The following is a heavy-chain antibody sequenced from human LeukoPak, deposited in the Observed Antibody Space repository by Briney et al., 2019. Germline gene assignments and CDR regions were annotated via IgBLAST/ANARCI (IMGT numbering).Heavy chain of an antibody. CDR3: ARAPPRIAAAGLDI. V-gene: IGHV4-59*08. D-gene: IGHD6-13*01. CDR2: IYYSGST. J-gene: IGHJ3*02. CDR1: GEPFSGYY. Sequence: SETLSLTCGVSGEPFSGYYWGWIRQPPGKGLEWIGYIYYSGSTNYNPSLKSRVTISVDTSKNQFSLKLSSVTAADTAVYYCARAPPRIAAAGLDIWGQGTMLTASS.